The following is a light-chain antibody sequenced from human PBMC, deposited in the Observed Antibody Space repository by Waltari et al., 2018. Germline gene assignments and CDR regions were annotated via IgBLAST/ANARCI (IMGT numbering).Light chain of an antibody. CDR2: GTA. CDR3: QHYGSSPPPT. V-gene: IGKV3-15*01. CDR1: QSVRPN. Sequence: EILMTQSPVTLSVSPGERAALSCRPSQSVRPNLAWYQQSPGQTPRLLISGTATRATEIPARFSGSGSGTECTLTISRLEPEDFAVYYCQHYGSSPPPTFGPGTKVDIK. J-gene: IGKJ3*01.